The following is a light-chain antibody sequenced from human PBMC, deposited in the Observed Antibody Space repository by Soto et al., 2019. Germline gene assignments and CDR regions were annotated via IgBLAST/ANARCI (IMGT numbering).Light chain of an antibody. V-gene: IGLV2-14*01. J-gene: IGLJ2*01. Sequence: QSALTQPASVSGSPGQSITISCTGTSSDVGGYNYVSWYQQHPGKAPKLMIYDVSNRPAGVSKRFSGSKSGNTAALTISGLQAEDEADYDCSSYTSSSTLGVFGGGTKLTVL. CDR2: DVS. CDR3: SSYTSSSTLGV. CDR1: SSDVGGYNY.